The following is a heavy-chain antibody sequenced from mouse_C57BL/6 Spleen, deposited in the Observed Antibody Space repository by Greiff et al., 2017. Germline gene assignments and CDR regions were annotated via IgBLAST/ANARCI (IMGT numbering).Heavy chain of an antibody. CDR2: IDPSDSYT. V-gene: IGHV1-50*01. CDR1: GYTFTSYW. Sequence: QVQLKESGAELVKPGASVKLSCKASGYTFTSYWMQWVKQRPGQGLEWIGEIDPSDSYTNYNQKFKGKATLTVDTSSSTAYMQLSSLTSEDSAVYYCARRGGIYDGYRFDYWGQGTTLTVSS. CDR3: ARRGGIYDGYRFDY. D-gene: IGHD2-3*01. J-gene: IGHJ2*01.